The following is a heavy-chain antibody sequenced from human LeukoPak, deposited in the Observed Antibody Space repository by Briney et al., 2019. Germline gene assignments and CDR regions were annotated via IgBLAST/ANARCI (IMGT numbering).Heavy chain of an antibody. CDR1: GFTFSSYA. J-gene: IGHJ1*01. V-gene: IGHV3-23*01. CDR3: AKARGFWYYYDSSGYSDKEYFQH. Sequence: GGSLRPSCAASGFTFSSYAMSWVRQAPGKGLEWVSAISGSGGSTYYADSVKGRFTISRDNSKNTLYLQMNSLRVEDTAVYYCAKARGFWYYYDSSGYSDKEYFQHWGQGTLVTVSS. D-gene: IGHD3-22*01. CDR2: ISGSGGST.